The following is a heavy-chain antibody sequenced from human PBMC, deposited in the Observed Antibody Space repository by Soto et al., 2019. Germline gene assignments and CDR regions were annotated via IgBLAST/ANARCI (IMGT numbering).Heavy chain of an antibody. V-gene: IGHV6-1*01. CDR2: TYYRSKWYN. CDR1: GDSVSSNTAA. Sequence: PSQTLSLTCAISGDSVSSNTAAWNCIRQSPSRGLEWLGRTYYRSKWYNDYAVSVKSRITINPDTSKNQFSLHLNSVTPEDTALYYCVRDVGFDFDYWGLGTLVTVS. J-gene: IGHJ4*02. CDR3: VRDVGFDFDY. D-gene: IGHD1-26*01.